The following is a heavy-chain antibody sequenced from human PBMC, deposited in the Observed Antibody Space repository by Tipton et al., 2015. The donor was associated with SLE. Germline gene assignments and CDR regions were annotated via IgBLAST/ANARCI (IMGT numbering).Heavy chain of an antibody. CDR3: ARSGSGSYSLDY. CDR2: IYYSGST. J-gene: IGHJ4*02. D-gene: IGHD1-26*01. V-gene: IGHV4-31*03. Sequence: TLSLTCTVSGGSVSSGGYYWCWIRQHPGKGLEWIGYIYYSGSTYYNPSLKSRVTISADTSKNQFPLKLSSVTAADTAVYYCARSGSGSYSLDYWGQGTLVTVSS. CDR1: GGSVSSGGYY.